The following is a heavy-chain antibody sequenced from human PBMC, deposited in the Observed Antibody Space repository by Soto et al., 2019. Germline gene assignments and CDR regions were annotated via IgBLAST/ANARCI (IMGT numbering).Heavy chain of an antibody. CDR3: ARASTLLYYYYGMDV. V-gene: IGHV1-69*13. Sequence: SVKVSCTASGGTFSSYAISWVRQAPGQGLEWMGGIIPIFGTANYAQKFQGRVTIIADESTSTAYMELSSLRSEDTAVYYCARASTLLYYYYGMDVWGQGTTVTVSS. J-gene: IGHJ6*02. CDR1: GGTFSSYA. D-gene: IGHD2-15*01. CDR2: IIPIFGTA.